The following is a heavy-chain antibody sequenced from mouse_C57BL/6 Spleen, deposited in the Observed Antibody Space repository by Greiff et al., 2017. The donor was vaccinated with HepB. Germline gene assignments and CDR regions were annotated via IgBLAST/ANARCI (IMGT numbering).Heavy chain of an antibody. CDR3: TRKRDGSSLYWYFDV. CDR2: IDPETGGT. V-gene: IGHV1-15*01. D-gene: IGHD1-1*01. Sequence: QVQLQQSGAELVRPGASVTLSCKASGYTFTDYEMHWVKQTPVHGLEWIGAIDPETGGTAYNQKFKGKAILTADKSSSTAYMELRSLTSEDSAVYYCTRKRDGSSLYWYFDVWGTGTTVTVSS. J-gene: IGHJ1*03. CDR1: GYTFTDYE.